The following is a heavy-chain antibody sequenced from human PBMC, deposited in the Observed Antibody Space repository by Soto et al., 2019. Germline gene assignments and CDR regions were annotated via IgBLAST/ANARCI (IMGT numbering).Heavy chain of an antibody. J-gene: IGHJ6*02. CDR2: INAGNGNT. Sequence: ASVKVSCKASGYTLTSYAMHWVRQAPGQRLEWMGWINAGNGNTKYSQKFQGRVTITRDTSASTAYMELSSLRSEDTAVYYCASGGSLYCSSTSCYTRYYYGMDVWGQGTAVTVSS. CDR1: GYTLTSYA. D-gene: IGHD2-2*02. V-gene: IGHV1-3*01. CDR3: ASGGSLYCSSTSCYTRYYYGMDV.